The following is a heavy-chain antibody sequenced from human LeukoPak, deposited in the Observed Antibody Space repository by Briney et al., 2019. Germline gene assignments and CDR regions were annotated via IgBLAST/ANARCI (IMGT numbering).Heavy chain of an antibody. CDR1: RYNFLTFW. CDR2: IYPGDSDT. J-gene: IGHJ6*03. CDR3: ARLLDYDSTYYYMDV. D-gene: IGHD4-17*01. V-gene: IGHV5-51*01. Sequence: GESLKISCETSRYNFLTFWLAWVRQMPGKGLEWMGVIYPGDSDTRYSPSFQGQVSISVDMSLNTAYLQWRSLRASDTAMYYCARLLDYDSTYYYMDVWGIGTSVIVS.